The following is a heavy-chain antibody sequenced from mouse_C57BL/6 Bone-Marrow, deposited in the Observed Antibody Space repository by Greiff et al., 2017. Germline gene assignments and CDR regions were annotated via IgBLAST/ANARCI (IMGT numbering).Heavy chain of an antibody. V-gene: IGHV5-9*01. CDR2: ISGGGGNT. D-gene: IGHD2-2*01. Sequence: EVKVEESGGGLVKPGGSLKLSCAASGFTFSSYTMSWVRQTPEKRLEWVATISGGGGNTYYPDSVKGRFTISRDNAKNTLYLQMSSLRSEDTALYYCAREVTTGYYYAMDYWGQGTSVTVSS. CDR3: AREVTTGYYYAMDY. CDR1: GFTFSSYT. J-gene: IGHJ4*01.